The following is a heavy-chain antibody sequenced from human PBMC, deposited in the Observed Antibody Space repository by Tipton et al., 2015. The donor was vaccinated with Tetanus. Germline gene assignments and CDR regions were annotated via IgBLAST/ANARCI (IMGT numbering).Heavy chain of an antibody. CDR1: GGSLSDYY. CDR3: ARANYDFPKKGPFDS. CDR2: INEGGST. J-gene: IGHJ4*02. V-gene: IGHV4-34*01. D-gene: IGHD3-3*01. Sequence: GLVKPSETLSLTCAVSGGSLSDYYWSWIRQSPGKGLEWIGEINEGGSTNYNPSLESRVSISVDTSKHRFSLKVTSVTAADTAVYYCARANYDFPKKGPFDSWGQGTLVIVSS.